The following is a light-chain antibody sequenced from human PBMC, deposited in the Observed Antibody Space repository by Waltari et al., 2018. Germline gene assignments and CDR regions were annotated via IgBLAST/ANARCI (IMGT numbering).Light chain of an antibody. Sequence: TQLTQSPSSLSASVGARVTITCRASPGIRKSLAWYQQKPGQAPKVLIDVASTLQSGVPSRFSASGSGTDFTLTISSLQPEDFATYYCQQLDSYPITFGQGTRLDIK. CDR1: PGIRKS. J-gene: IGKJ5*01. V-gene: IGKV1-9*01. CDR3: QQLDSYPIT. CDR2: VAS.